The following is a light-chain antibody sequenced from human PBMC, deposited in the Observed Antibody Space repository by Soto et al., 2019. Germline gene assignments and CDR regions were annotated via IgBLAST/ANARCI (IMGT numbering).Light chain of an antibody. CDR2: DVT. CDR1: SSDVGGYSH. CDR3: CSFAGTYPI. V-gene: IGLV2-11*01. J-gene: IGLJ2*01. Sequence: QSALTQPRSVSGSPGQSVTISCTGSSSDVGGYSHVSWFQQHPGKAPKLMIYDVTKRPSGVPDRFSGSKSGNTASLTISGLQAEDDSDYYCCSFAGTYPIFGGGTKVTVL.